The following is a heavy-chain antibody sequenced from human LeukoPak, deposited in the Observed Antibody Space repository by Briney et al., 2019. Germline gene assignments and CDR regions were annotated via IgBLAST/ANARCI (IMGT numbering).Heavy chain of an antibody. CDR1: GYTFTGYH. J-gene: IGHJ4*02. V-gene: IGHV1-2*02. CDR3: VRGCYSTTCYTNAFDS. Sequence: ASVTVSCKTSGYTFTGYHIHWVRQAPGQGLEWMGWIRPNSGGTKYAQNFQGRVTMTWDTSISTAYMDLSSLKSDDTAVYFCVRGCYSTTCYTNAFDSWGQGTLVTVSS. CDR2: IRPNSGGT. D-gene: IGHD2-2*02.